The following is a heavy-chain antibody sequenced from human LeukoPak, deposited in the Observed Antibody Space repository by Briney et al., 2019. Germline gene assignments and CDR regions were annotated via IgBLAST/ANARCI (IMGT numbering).Heavy chain of an antibody. J-gene: IGHJ4*02. Sequence: PGGSLRLSGAVSGITLSNYGMSWVRQAPGKGLEWVAGISGSGGGTNYADSVKGRFTISRDNPKNTLYLQMNSLRAEDTAVYFCAKRGVVIRVILVGFHKEAYYFDSWGQGALVTVSS. D-gene: IGHD3-22*01. V-gene: IGHV3-23*01. CDR2: ISGSGGGT. CDR3: AKRGVVIRVILVGFHKEAYYFDS. CDR1: GITLSNYG.